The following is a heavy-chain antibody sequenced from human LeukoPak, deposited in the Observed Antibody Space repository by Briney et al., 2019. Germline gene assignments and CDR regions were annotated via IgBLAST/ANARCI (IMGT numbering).Heavy chain of an antibody. CDR1: GYTFTSYD. V-gene: IGHV1-8*03. Sequence: ASVKVSCKASGYTFTSYDITWVRQATGQGLEWMGRINPNSGDRGYAQKFQGRVTITRNISISTAYMELSSLRSDDTPVYYCATELVGVFETWGQGTTVTVSS. CDR3: ATELVGVFET. D-gene: IGHD1-26*01. J-gene: IGHJ3*02. CDR2: INPNSGDR.